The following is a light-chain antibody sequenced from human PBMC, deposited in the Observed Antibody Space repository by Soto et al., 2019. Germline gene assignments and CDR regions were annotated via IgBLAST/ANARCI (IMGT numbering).Light chain of an antibody. Sequence: QSPSTLSASVGDRVTITCRASQSLSSWLAWYQQKPGKAPKLLIYDASSLAGGVPSRFSGSGSGTELTLTISSLQPDDFASYYCQHYNRYSQTFGQGTKVDIK. CDR2: DAS. CDR1: QSLSSW. CDR3: QHYNRYSQT. J-gene: IGKJ1*01. V-gene: IGKV1-5*01.